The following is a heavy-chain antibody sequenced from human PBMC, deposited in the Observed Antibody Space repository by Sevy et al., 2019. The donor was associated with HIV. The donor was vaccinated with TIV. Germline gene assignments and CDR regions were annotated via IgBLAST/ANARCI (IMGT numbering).Heavy chain of an antibody. Sequence: GGSLRLSCAASGFTFSSYGMHWVRQAPGKGLEWVAVIWYDGSNKYYADSVKGRFTISRDNSKNTLNLQMNSLRAEDTAVYYCARDDSIAGPMITCLDYWGQGTLVTVSS. V-gene: IGHV3-33*01. CDR1: GFTFSSYG. J-gene: IGHJ4*02. D-gene: IGHD3-16*01. CDR2: IWYDGSNK. CDR3: ARDDSIAGPMITCLDY.